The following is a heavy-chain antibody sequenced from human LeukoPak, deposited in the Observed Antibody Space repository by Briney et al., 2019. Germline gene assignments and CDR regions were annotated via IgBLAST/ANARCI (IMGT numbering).Heavy chain of an antibody. J-gene: IGHJ4*02. CDR3: ARQLTTIFGVVIDGHFDY. D-gene: IGHD3-3*01. CDR2: IIPIFGTA. V-gene: IGHV1-69*13. Sequence: SVKFSCKASGGTFSSYAINCVRQAPGRGLEWMGGIIPIFGTANYAQKFQGRVTITADESTSTAYMELSSLRSEDTAVYYCARQLTTIFGVVIDGHFDYWGQGTLVTVSS. CDR1: GGTFSSYA.